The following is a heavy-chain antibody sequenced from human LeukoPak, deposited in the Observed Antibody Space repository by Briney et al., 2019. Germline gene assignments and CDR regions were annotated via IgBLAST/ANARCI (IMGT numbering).Heavy chain of an antibody. V-gene: IGHV3-30*04. CDR3: ARGRFYYDSSGPTSGLGGGYY. CDR2: ISYDGSNK. J-gene: IGHJ4*02. D-gene: IGHD3-22*01. Sequence: GGSLRLSCAASGFTLSSYAMHWVRQAPGKGLEWVAGISYDGSNKYYADSVKGRFTISRDNSKNTLYLQMNSLRPEDTAVNYCARGRFYYDSSGPTSGLGGGYYWGQGTLVTVSS. CDR1: GFTLSSYA.